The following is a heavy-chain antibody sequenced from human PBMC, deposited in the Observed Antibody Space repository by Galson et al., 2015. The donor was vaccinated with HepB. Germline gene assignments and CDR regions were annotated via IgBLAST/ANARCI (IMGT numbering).Heavy chain of an antibody. CDR1: GFTFTNNW. CDR2: INPTDSSA. J-gene: IGHJ4*02. D-gene: IGHD6-19*01. Sequence: QSGAEVKKPGESLRISCKGSGFTFTNNWITWVRQMPGKGLEWMGRINPTDSSANYSPSFQGHVSITIDKSVSTAYLQRSSLKASDPAIYYCARGRGWTDYWGQGTLLTVTS. V-gene: IGHV5-10-1*01. CDR3: ARGRGWTDY.